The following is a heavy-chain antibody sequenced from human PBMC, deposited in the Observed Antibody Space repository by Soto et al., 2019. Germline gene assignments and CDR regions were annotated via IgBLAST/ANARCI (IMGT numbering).Heavy chain of an antibody. J-gene: IGHJ3*02. V-gene: IGHV1-8*01. CDR1: GYTFTRYD. CDR3: AGAYSDGSGSYLDAFGI. Sequence: QVQLVQSGAEVKKPGASVKVSCQASGYTFTRYDINWVRQATGQGLEWMGWMNPNSGNTGYAQKFQGRVTMTRNTSICTAYVELCGLRSGDSAVYYCAGAYSDGSGSYLDAFGICGQGTMVTFAA. D-gene: IGHD3-10*01. CDR2: MNPNSGNT.